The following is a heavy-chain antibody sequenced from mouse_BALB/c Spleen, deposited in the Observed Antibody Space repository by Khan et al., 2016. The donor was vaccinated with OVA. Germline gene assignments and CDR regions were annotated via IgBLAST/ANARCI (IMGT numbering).Heavy chain of an antibody. CDR2: IWGDGST. J-gene: IGHJ4*01. Sequence: QVQLKESGPGLVAPSQSLSITCTVSGFSLTGYGVNWVRQPPGKGLEWLGMIWGDGSTDYNSALKSRLSISKDNSKSQVFLKMTSLQTDDTARYXGARAYYGNYREAMDYWGQGTSVTVSS. CDR3: ARAYYGNYREAMDY. CDR1: GFSLTGYG. V-gene: IGHV2-6-7*01. D-gene: IGHD2-10*01.